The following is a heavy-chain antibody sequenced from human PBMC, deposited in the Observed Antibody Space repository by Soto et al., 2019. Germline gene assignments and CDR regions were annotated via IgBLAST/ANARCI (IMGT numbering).Heavy chain of an antibody. V-gene: IGHV4-4*02. CDR3: ASKFGELLADAFDI. Sequence: QVQLQESGPGLVKPSGTLSLTCAVSGGSISIRKWWSWVRQPPGKGLDWIGEIYHSGSTNYNPSLKSRVTISVDKSKNQFSVKLSSVTAADTAVYYCASKFGELLADAFDIWGQGTMVTVSS. J-gene: IGHJ3*02. CDR1: GGSISIRKW. CDR2: IYHSGST. D-gene: IGHD3-10*01.